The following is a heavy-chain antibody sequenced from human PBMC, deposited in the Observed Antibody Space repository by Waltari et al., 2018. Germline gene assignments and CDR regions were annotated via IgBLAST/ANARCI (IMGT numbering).Heavy chain of an antibody. J-gene: IGHJ6*03. CDR2: INIDGSGT. V-gene: IGHV3-74*01. Sequence: EVQLVESGGGLVQPGGSLRLSCAASGFTFSRYWMHWVRQAQGKGLVWVSRINIDGSGTIYADSVKGRFTISRDNAKNTLYLQLNSLRVEDTAVYYCAREPSPDSSGYFYYYMDVWGKGTTVTVSS. CDR1: GFTFSRYW. CDR3: AREPSPDSSGYFYYYMDV. D-gene: IGHD3-22*01.